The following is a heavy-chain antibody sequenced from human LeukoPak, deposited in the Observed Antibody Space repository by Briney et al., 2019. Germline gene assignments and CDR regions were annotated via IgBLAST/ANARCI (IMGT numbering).Heavy chain of an antibody. J-gene: IGHJ3*02. CDR2: MNPNSGNT. CDR3: ATQLNGDYGAFDI. V-gene: IGHV1-8*03. Sequence: ASVKVSCKASGYTFTSYDINWVRQATGQGLEWMGWMNPNSGNTGYAQKFQGRVTITRNTSISTAYMELSSLRSEDTAVYYCATQLNGDYGAFDIWGQGTMVTVSS. D-gene: IGHD4-17*01. CDR1: GYTFTSYD.